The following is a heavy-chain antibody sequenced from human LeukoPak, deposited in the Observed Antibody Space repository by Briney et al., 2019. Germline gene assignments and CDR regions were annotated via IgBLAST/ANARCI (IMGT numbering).Heavy chain of an antibody. D-gene: IGHD2-2*02. CDR2: IYYSGST. J-gene: IGHJ2*01. CDR3: AREGYCSSTSCYMDSGPYWYFDL. CDR1: GGSISSYY. Sequence: SETLSLTCTVSGGSISSYYWSWIRQPPGKGLEWIGYIYYSGSTNYNPSLKSRVTISVDTSKNQFSLKLSSVTAADTAVYYCAREGYCSSTSCYMDSGPYWYFDLWGRGTLVTVSS. V-gene: IGHV4-59*01.